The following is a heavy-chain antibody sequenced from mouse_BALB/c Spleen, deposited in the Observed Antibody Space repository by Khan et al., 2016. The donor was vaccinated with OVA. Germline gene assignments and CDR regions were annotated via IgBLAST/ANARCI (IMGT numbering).Heavy chain of an antibody. CDR1: GFSLTNYG. CDR2: IWHDGST. CDR3: ARQPYYHYNIMDY. J-gene: IGHJ4*01. V-gene: IGHV2-6-1*01. Sequence: VRLQQSGPGLVAPSQSLSITCTISGFSLTNYGVHWVRQPPGKGLEWLVVIWHDGSTTYNSALKSRLTISRDNSKSQVFLKMRSLQTDDTAIYFCARQPYYHYNIMDYWGQGTSVTVSS. D-gene: IGHD2-10*01.